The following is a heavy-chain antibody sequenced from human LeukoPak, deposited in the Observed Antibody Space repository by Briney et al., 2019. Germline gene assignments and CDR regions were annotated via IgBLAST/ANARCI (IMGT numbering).Heavy chain of an antibody. CDR1: GFTLRSYG. CDR2: IRDDGSNK. Sequence: GGSLRLSCAASGFTLRSYGMHWVRQAPGKGLEWVSFIRDDGSNKYYVDSVKGRFTVSRDDSKDMPYLQLNSLRREGAAVYYCTKDLHQVFDIWGQGTMGTVSS. CDR3: TKDLHQVFDI. J-gene: IGHJ3*02. V-gene: IGHV3-30*02. D-gene: IGHD2-2*01.